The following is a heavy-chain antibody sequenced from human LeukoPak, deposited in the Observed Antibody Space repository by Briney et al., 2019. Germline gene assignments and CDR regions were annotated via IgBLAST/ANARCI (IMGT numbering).Heavy chain of an antibody. V-gene: IGHV4-39*07. CDR1: GGSISSSSYY. Sequence: PSETLSLTCTVSGGSISSSSYYWGWIRQPPGKGLEWIGSIYYTGSTYYNPSLKSRVTISVDTSKNQFSLKLRSVSAEDTAVYYCARLFGTGTPFDYWGQGTLVTVSS. CDR3: ARLFGTGTPFDY. D-gene: IGHD1-1*01. J-gene: IGHJ4*02. CDR2: IYYTGST.